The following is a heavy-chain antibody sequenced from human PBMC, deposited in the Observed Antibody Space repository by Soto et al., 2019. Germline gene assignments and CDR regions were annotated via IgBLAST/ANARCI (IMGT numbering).Heavy chain of an antibody. CDR2: INHSGST. Sequence: SETLSLTCAVYGWSFSGYYWSWIRQPPGKGLEWIGEINHSGSTNYNPSLKSRVTISVDTSKNQFSLKLSSVTAADTAVYYCARWEYYGLGGFRQTAVYYYMDVWGKETTVTVSS. D-gene: IGHD3-10*01. CDR3: ARWEYYGLGGFRQTAVYYYMDV. CDR1: GWSFSGYY. J-gene: IGHJ6*03. V-gene: IGHV4-34*01.